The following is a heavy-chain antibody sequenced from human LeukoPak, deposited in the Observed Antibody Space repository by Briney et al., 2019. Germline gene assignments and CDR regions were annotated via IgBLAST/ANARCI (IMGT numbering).Heavy chain of an antibody. D-gene: IGHD1-26*01. J-gene: IGHJ4*02. Sequence: GGSLRLSCAASGFTFSTYAMNWVRQSPGKGLEWVSSISVSDGSTYYADSVKGRFTISRDNSKNTLYLQVNSLRAEDTAIYYCAKGASGNYYIYFDYWGQGTLVTVSS. V-gene: IGHV3-23*01. CDR3: AKGASGNYYIYFDY. CDR2: ISVSDGST. CDR1: GFTFSTYA.